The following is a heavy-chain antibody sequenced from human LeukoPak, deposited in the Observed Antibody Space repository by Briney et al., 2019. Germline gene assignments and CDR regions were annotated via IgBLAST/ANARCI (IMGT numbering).Heavy chain of an antibody. J-gene: IGHJ5*02. Sequence: PGESLRISCKASGYSFTNYWIAWVRQKPGKGLEWMGIMHPGESEINYSPSFEGQVTISADMSISTAYLEWYSLKASDSDIYYCAKTIASLGSGARYFDPWGQGTMITVSS. CDR1: GYSFTNYW. CDR2: MHPGESEI. D-gene: IGHD5/OR15-5a*01. CDR3: AKTIASLGSGARYFDP. V-gene: IGHV5-51*01.